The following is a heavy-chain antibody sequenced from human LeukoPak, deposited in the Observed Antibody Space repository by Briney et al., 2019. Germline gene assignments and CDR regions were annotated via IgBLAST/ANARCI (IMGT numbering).Heavy chain of an antibody. J-gene: IGHJ4*02. CDR1: GYTFTGYY. CDR2: INPNSGGT. CDR3: ARVSAGGYSSSAY. Sequence: ASVKVSCKASGYTFTGYYMRWVRQAPGQGLECMGWINPNSGGTNYARKFQGRVTMTRDTSISTAYMELSRLRSDDTAVYYCARVSAGGYSSSAYWGQGTLVTVSS. V-gene: IGHV1-2*02. D-gene: IGHD6-6*01.